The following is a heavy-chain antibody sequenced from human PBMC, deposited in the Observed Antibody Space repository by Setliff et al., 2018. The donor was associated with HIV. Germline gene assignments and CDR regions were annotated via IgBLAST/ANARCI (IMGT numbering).Heavy chain of an antibody. CDR1: GDSISSRSYY. Sequence: PSETLSLTCTVSGDSISSRSYYWAWIRQPPGKGLEWIASVYFTGNSYYNPALQSRVSISVDTSNNQFSLNLNSVTASDRGVYYCARLGESGYDFRGYFDYWGPGMLGTVSS. J-gene: IGHJ4*02. CDR2: VYFTGNS. CDR3: ARLGESGYDFRGYFDY. D-gene: IGHD5-12*01. V-gene: IGHV4-39*01.